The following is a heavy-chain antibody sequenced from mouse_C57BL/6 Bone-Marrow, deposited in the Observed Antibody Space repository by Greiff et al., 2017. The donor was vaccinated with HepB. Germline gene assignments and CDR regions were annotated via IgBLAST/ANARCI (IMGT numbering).Heavy chain of an antibody. Sequence: EVKVEESGEGLVKPGGSLKLSCAASGFTFSSYAMSWVRQTPEKRLEWVAYISSGGDYIYYADTVKGRFTISRDNARNTLYLQMSSLKSEDTAMYYCTRDYAHCDYYYAMDYWGQGTSVTVSS. CDR1: GFTFSSYA. J-gene: IGHJ4*01. D-gene: IGHD2-4*01. CDR2: ISSGGDYI. CDR3: TRDYAHCDYYYAMDY. V-gene: IGHV5-9-1*02.